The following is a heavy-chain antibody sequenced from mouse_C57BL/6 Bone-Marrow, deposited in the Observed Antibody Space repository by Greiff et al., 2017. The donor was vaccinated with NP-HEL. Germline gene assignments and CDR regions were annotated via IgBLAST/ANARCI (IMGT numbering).Heavy chain of an antibody. J-gene: IGHJ4*01. Sequence: EVQLQQSGPGLVKPSQSLSLTCSVTGYSITSGYYWNWIRQFPGNKLEWMGYISYDGSNNYNPSLKNRISITRDTSKNQFFLKLNSVTTEDTATYYCASPWAMDYWGQGTSVTVSS. V-gene: IGHV3-6*01. CDR1: GYSITSGYY. CDR2: ISYDGSN. CDR3: ASPWAMDY.